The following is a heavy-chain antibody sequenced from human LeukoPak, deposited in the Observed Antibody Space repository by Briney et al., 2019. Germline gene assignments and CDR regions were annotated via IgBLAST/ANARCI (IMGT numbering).Heavy chain of an antibody. Sequence: GGSLRLSCAASGFTFSSFDMHWVRQATGKGLEWVSGIGTAGDTYYPGSVKGRFTISRENAKNSLYLQMNSLRAGDTAVYDCSRGMGATTQSLFDQWGQGTMVTVSS. CDR3: SRGMGATTQSLFDQ. CDR2: IGTAGDT. V-gene: IGHV3-13*04. J-gene: IGHJ4*02. CDR1: GFTFSSFD. D-gene: IGHD1-26*01.